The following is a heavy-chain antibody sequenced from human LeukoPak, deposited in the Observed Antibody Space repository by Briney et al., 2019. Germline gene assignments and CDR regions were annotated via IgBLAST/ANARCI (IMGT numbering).Heavy chain of an antibody. CDR3: ARDWLWYYYDSSGSQRADAFDI. V-gene: IGHV3-7*01. CDR1: GFTFSSYW. Sequence: GGSLRLSCAASGFTFSSYWMSWVRQAPGKGLEWVANIKQDGSEKYYVDSVKGRFTISRDNVKNSLYLQMNSLRAEDTAVYYCARDWLWYYYDSSGSQRADAFDIWGQGTMVTVSS. J-gene: IGHJ3*02. D-gene: IGHD3-22*01. CDR2: IKQDGSEK.